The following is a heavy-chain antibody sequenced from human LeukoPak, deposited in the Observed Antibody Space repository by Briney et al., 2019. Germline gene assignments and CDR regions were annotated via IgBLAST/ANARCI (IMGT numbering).Heavy chain of an antibody. J-gene: IGHJ4*02. CDR3: AKSGIGFLEWFPDAREDYFDY. D-gene: IGHD3-3*01. Sequence: PGGSLRLSCAASGFTFSSYGMHWVRQAPGKGLEWVAVISYDGSNKYYADSVKGRFTISRDNSKNTLYLQMNSLRAEDTAVYYCAKSGIGFLEWFPDAREDYFDYWGQGTLVTVSS. V-gene: IGHV3-30*18. CDR1: GFTFSSYG. CDR2: ISYDGSNK.